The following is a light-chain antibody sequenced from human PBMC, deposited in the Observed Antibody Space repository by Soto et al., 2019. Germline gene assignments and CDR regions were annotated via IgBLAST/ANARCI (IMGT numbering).Light chain of an antibody. Sequence: EIVLTQSPGTLSLSPGERATLSCRASQSVSSSYLAWYQQKPGQAPRLLIYGASSRATGIPDRFSGSGSGTDFTLTISRLEPRDFAVYYCQQFDTSPPSTFGQGTRLEIK. J-gene: IGKJ5*01. CDR3: QQFDTSPPST. CDR2: GAS. V-gene: IGKV3-20*01. CDR1: QSVSSSY.